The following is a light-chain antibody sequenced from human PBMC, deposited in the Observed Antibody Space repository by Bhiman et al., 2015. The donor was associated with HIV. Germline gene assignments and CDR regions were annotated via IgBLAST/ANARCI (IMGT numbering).Light chain of an antibody. CDR1: SSNIGAGYD. J-gene: IGLJ2*01. V-gene: IGLV1-40*01. Sequence: QSVLTQPPSVSGAPGQRVTISCTGSSSNIGAGYDVHWYQQLPGTAPKLLIFGHDNRPSGVPDRFSGSKSDTSASLAITGLQPEDEGDYYCQSYDTSLSASPFGGGTRLTVL. CDR3: QSYDTSLSASP. CDR2: GHD.